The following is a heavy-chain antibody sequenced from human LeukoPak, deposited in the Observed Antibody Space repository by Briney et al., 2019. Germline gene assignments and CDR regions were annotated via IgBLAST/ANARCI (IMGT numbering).Heavy chain of an antibody. J-gene: IGHJ4*02. V-gene: IGHV3-30*18. CDR2: ISYDGSNK. CDR1: GFTFSSYG. Sequence: KPGGSLRLSCAASGFTFSSYGMHWVRQAPGKGLEWVAVISYDGSNKYYADSVKGRFTISRDNSKNTLYLQMNSLRAEDTAVYYCAKEVPGGGALDYWGQGTLVTVSS. D-gene: IGHD3-16*01. CDR3: AKEVPGGGALDY.